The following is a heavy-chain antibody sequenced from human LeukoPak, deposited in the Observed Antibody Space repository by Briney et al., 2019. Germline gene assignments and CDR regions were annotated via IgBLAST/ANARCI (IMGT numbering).Heavy chain of an antibody. D-gene: IGHD1-26*01. Sequence: GGSLRLSCAASGFIFTNYFMSWVRQAPGKGLEWVANIKQDGSEKYYVDSVKGRFTISRDNAKNSLYLQMNSLRAEDTAVYYCARAESWDPFDYWGQGTLSPSPQ. CDR2: IKQDGSEK. CDR3: ARAESWDPFDY. J-gene: IGHJ4*02. CDR1: GFIFTNYF. V-gene: IGHV3-7*03.